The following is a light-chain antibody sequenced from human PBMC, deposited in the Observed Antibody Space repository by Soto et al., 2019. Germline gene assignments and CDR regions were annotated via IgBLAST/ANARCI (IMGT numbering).Light chain of an antibody. Sequence: QSALTQPRSVSGSPGQSVTISCTGTSSDVGGYNYVSWYQQHPGKAPKLMIYAVTERPSGVPDRFSGSKSGNTASLTISGLQAEDQAHYYCCSYAGSYTFVFGTGTKVTVL. CDR2: AVT. CDR1: SSDVGGYNY. J-gene: IGLJ1*01. V-gene: IGLV2-11*01. CDR3: CSYAGSYTFV.